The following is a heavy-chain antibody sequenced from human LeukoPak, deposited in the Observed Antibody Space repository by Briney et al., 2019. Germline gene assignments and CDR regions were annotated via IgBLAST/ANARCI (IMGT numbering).Heavy chain of an antibody. D-gene: IGHD3-3*01. CDR1: GGSISSGDYC. J-gene: IGHJ5*02. CDR3: ARGVTIFGVAPGFDP. V-gene: IGHV4-30-4*01. Sequence: SETLSLTCTVSGGSISSGDYCWSWIRQPPGKGLEWIGYIYYSGSTYYNPSLKSRVTISVDTSKNQFSLKLSSVTAADTTVYYCARGVTIFGVAPGFDPWGQGTLVTVSS. CDR2: IYYSGST.